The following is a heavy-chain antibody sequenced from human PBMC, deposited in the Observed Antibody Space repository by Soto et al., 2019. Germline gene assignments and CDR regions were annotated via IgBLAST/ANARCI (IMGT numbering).Heavy chain of an antibody. Sequence: GGSLRLSCAASGFTFSSYAMHWVRQAPGKGLEWVAVISYDGSNKYYADSVKGRFTISRDNSKNTLYLQMNSLRAEDTAVYYCARGIMVRRIILPFDYWGHGTLVTVS. CDR2: ISYDGSNK. D-gene: IGHD3-10*01. J-gene: IGHJ4*01. CDR3: ARGIMVRRIILPFDY. V-gene: IGHV3-30-3*01. CDR1: GFTFSSYA.